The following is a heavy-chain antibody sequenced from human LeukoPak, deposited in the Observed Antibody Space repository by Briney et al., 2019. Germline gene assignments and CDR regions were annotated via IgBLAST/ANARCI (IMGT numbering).Heavy chain of an antibody. J-gene: IGHJ4*02. CDR2: INPNSGGT. D-gene: IGHD3-22*01. CDR3: ARNSAYYSSSDY. CDR1: GYTFTDYY. V-gene: IGHV1-2*02. Sequence: ASVKVSCTASGYTFTDYYMHWVRQAPGQGLEWMGWINPNSGGTNYAQKFQGRVTMTRDTSISTAYMDLSGLRSDDTAVYYCARNSAYYSSSDYWGQGTLVTVSS.